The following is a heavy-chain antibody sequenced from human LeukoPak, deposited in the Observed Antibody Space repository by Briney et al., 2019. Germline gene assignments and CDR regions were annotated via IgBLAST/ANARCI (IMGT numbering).Heavy chain of an antibody. CDR2: IYYSGST. CDR1: GGSISSGGYY. V-gene: IGHV4-31*02. J-gene: IGHJ4*02. CDR3: ARAGGFFSPFGY. D-gene: IGHD3-16*01. Sequence: PSETLSLTCTVSGGSISSGGYYWSWIRQHPGDGLEWIGYIYYSGSTYYNPSLKSRVTISIDTSKNHFSLKLSSVTAAGTAVYYCARAGGFFSPFGYWGQGTLVTVAS.